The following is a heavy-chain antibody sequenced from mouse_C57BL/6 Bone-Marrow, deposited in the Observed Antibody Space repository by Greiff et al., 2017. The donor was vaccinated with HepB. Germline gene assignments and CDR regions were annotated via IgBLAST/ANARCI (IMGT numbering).Heavy chain of an antibody. CDR2: INPGSGGT. Sequence: VQRVESGAELVRPGTSVKVSCKASGYAFTNYLIEWVKQRPGQGLEWIGVINPGSGGTNYNEKFKGKATLTADKSSSTAYMQLSSLTSEDSAVYFCARDGSSPFAYWGQGTLVTVSA. J-gene: IGHJ3*01. CDR1: GYAFTNYL. V-gene: IGHV1-54*01. D-gene: IGHD1-1*01. CDR3: ARDGSSPFAY.